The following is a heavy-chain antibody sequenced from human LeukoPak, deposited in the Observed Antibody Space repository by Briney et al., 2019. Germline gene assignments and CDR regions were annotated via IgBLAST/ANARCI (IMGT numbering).Heavy chain of an antibody. CDR1: GFTFGDYA. Sequence: GGSLRLSCTASGFTFGDYAMTWVRQAPGKGLEWVGFIRRNSYGGTTEYAASVKGNFIISRDDSKNIAYLQMNSLKTEDTAVYYCARSRGHNYGYVDYWGQGSRVTVPS. V-gene: IGHV3-49*04. J-gene: IGHJ4*02. CDR2: IRRNSYGGTT. CDR3: ARSRGHNYGYVDY. D-gene: IGHD5-18*01.